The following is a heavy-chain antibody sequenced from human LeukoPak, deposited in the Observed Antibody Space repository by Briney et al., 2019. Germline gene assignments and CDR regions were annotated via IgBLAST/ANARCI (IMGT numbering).Heavy chain of an antibody. CDR3: ARARGITWYPQHW. CDR2: IIPIFGTA. D-gene: IGHD3-10*01. Sequence: GASVKVSCKASGGTFSSYAISWVRQAPGQGLEWMGGIIPIFGTANYAQKFQGRVMITTDESTSTAYMELSSLRSEDTAVYYCARARGITWYPQHWWGQGTLVTVSS. CDR1: GGTFSSYA. V-gene: IGHV1-69*05. J-gene: IGHJ4*02.